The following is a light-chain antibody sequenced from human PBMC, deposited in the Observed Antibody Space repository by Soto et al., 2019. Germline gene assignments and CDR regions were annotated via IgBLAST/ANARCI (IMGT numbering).Light chain of an antibody. Sequence: QSALTQPASVSGSPGQSITISCTGTSSDVGAYNYVSWYQQHPGKAPKLIISEVSNRPSGVSNRFSGSKSGNTASLTISGLQAEDEADYFCSSYTSSNTWVFGGGTKLTVL. V-gene: IGLV2-14*01. CDR2: EVS. J-gene: IGLJ3*02. CDR3: SSYTSSNTWV. CDR1: SSDVGAYNY.